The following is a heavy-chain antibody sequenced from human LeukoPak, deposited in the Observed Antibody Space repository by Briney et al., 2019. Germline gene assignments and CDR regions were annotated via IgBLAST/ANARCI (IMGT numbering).Heavy chain of an antibody. CDR3: ASQPSYFDY. Sequence: PSETLSLICTVSGGSIRSSNYYWGWIRQPPGKGLEWIGNIYYSGSTYYNPSLKSRVTISVDTSKNQFSLRLSSVTAADTAVYYCASQPSYFDYWGQGTLVTVSS. J-gene: IGHJ4*02. V-gene: IGHV4-39*01. CDR1: GGSIRSSNYY. CDR2: IYYSGST.